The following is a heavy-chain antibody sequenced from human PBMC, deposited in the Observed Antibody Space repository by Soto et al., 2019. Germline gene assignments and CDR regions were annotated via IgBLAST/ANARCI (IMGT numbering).Heavy chain of an antibody. CDR2: MHYTGFS. J-gene: IGHJ5*02. D-gene: IGHD2-15*01. CDR1: GDSVTSHY. CDR3: AGLGMVAAHREFDP. V-gene: IGHV4-59*02. Sequence: SETLSLTCSFSGDSVTSHYVTWIRQSPEKGLEWIGYMHYTGFSHYNPSLKSRLTISVDRSKNQFTLQLTSVTAADTAIYYCAGLGMVAAHREFDPWGQGTLVTVSS.